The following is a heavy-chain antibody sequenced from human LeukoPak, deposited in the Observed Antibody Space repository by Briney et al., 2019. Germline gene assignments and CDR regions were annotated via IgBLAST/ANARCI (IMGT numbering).Heavy chain of an antibody. CDR1: GYTFTSYD. CDR3: AREPRARGFDL. V-gene: IGHV1-2*02. CDR2: INPNSGGT. J-gene: IGHJ2*01. D-gene: IGHD3-16*01. Sequence: GASVKVSCKASGYTFTSYDINWVRQATGQGLEWMGWINPNSGGTNYAQKFQGRVTMTRDTSISTAYMELSRLRSDDTAVYYCAREPRARGFDLWGRGTLVTVSS.